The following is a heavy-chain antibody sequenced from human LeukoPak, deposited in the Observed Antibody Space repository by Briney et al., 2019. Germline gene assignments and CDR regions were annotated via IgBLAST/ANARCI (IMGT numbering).Heavy chain of an antibody. V-gene: IGHV3-30-3*01. Sequence: GSLRLSCAASGFTFSSYAMHWVRQAPGKGLEWVAVISYDGSNKYYADSVKGRFTISRDNSKNTLYLQMNSLRAEDTAVYYCAREGIAAAGFFDPWGQGTLVTVSS. D-gene: IGHD6-13*01. CDR3: AREGIAAAGFFDP. CDR2: ISYDGSNK. CDR1: GFTFSSYA. J-gene: IGHJ5*02.